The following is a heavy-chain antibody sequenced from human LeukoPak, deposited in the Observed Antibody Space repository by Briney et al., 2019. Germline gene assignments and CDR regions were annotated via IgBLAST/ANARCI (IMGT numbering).Heavy chain of an antibody. Sequence: PXETXXLTCTVSGGSISSXSYYWGWXRXPPXXGLXWIGYIYYSGSTNYNPSLKSRVTVSVDTSKNQFSLNLRSVTAADTAVYYCARTIFRDWYFDLWGRGAQVTVSS. V-gene: IGHV4-61*05. CDR1: GGSISSXSYY. CDR2: IYYSGST. J-gene: IGHJ2*01. D-gene: IGHD3-3*01. CDR3: ARTIFRDWYFDL.